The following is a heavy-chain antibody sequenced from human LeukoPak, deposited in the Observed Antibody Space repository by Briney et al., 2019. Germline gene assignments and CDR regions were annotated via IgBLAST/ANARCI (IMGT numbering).Heavy chain of an antibody. Sequence: GGSLRLSCAASGFTFSAFSMNWVRQAPGKGLEWVSSISGSSSYIYYADSVKGRFTISRDNAKNLVYLQMNSLRAEDTAVYYCARIWGRSWDENWFDAWGQGIRVTASS. J-gene: IGHJ5*02. CDR3: ARIWGRSWDENWFDA. V-gene: IGHV3-21*01. CDR2: ISGSSSYI. CDR1: GFTFSAFS. D-gene: IGHD3-16*01.